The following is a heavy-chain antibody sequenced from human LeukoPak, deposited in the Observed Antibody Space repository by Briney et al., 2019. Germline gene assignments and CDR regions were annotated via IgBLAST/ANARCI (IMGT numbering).Heavy chain of an antibody. Sequence: GGSLRLSCAASGFTFSSYGMNWVRQAPGKGPEWVSGISGSGGSTNFADSVKGRFTISRDNSKNTLYLQMNSLRAEDTAVYYCARDSGSYIYYMDVWGKGTTVTISS. J-gene: IGHJ6*03. D-gene: IGHD1-26*01. CDR2: ISGSGGST. V-gene: IGHV3-23*01. CDR1: GFTFSSYG. CDR3: ARDSGSYIYYMDV.